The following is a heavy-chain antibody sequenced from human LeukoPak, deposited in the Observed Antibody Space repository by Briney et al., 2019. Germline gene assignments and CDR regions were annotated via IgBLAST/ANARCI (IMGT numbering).Heavy chain of an antibody. CDR2: THYSGST. V-gene: IGHV4-59*01. CDR3: VRDRSERYAFDI. J-gene: IGHJ3*02. Sequence: SETLSLTCTVSGGSISSSYWSWIRQPPGKGPEWIGYTHYSGSTNYNPSLKSRVTTSVDTSKNQFSLKLSSVTAADTAVYYCVRDRSERYAFDIWGQGTMVTVSS. CDR1: GGSISSSY. D-gene: IGHD1-1*01.